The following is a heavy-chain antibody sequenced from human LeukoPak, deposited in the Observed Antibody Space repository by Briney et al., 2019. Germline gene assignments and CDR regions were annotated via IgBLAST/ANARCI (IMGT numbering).Heavy chain of an antibody. CDR2: INPNSGGT. J-gene: IGHJ4*02. CDR1: GYTFPGYY. V-gene: IGHV1-2*02. CDR3: AREHSSSSGKVFDY. D-gene: IGHD6-6*01. Sequence: ASVKVSCKASGYTFPGYYMHWVRQAPGQGLEWMGWINPNSGGTNYAQKFQGRVTMTRDTSISTAYMELSRLRSDDTAVYYCAREHSSSSGKVFDYWGQGNLVTVSS.